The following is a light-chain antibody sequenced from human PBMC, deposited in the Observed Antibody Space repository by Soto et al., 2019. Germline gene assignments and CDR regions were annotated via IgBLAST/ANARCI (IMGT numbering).Light chain of an antibody. Sequence: EIVLTQSPATLSLSPGERATLSCRASQSVSSYLAWYQQKPGQAPRLLIYDASNRATGITASFSGRGSGTDFPLTISSLEPEDFAFYYCKQRSNWPPITFGQGTRLEIK. J-gene: IGKJ5*01. CDR2: DAS. V-gene: IGKV3-11*01. CDR3: KQRSNWPPIT. CDR1: QSVSSY.